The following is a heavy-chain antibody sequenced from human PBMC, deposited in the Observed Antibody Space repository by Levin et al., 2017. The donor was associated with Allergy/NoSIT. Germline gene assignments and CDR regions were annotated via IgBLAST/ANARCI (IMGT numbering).Heavy chain of an antibody. CDR2: INHSGST. CDR3: ARGRWLDPD. J-gene: IGHJ4*02. V-gene: IGHV4-34*01. D-gene: IGHD5-12*01. CDR1: GGSFRDYY. Sequence: SQTLSLTCAVYGGSFRDYYWSWIRQPPGKGLEWIGEINHSGSTNYNPSLKSRVTMSVDTSKNQFSLSLSSVTAADTAVYYCARGRWLDPDWGQGTLVIVSS.